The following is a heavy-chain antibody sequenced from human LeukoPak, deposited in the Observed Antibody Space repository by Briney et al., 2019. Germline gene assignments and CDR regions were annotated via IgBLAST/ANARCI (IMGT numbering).Heavy chain of an antibody. Sequence: GGSLRLSCAASGFTFDDYGMSWVRHAPGKGLVWVSRINSDGSSTSYADSVKGRFTISRDNAKNTLSLQMNSLRAEDTAVYYCAREVWNSNDYWGQGTLVTVSS. CDR3: AREVWNSNDY. D-gene: IGHD1-7*01. J-gene: IGHJ4*02. CDR1: GFTFDDYG. V-gene: IGHV3-74*01. CDR2: INSDGSST.